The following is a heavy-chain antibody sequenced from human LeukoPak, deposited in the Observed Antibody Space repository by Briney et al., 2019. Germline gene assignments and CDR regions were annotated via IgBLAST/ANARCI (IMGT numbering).Heavy chain of an antibody. V-gene: IGHV3-30*02. CDR2: IRYDGSNK. CDR1: GFTFSSYG. Sequence: GGSLRLSCAASGFTFSSYGMHWVRQAPGKGLEWVAFIRYDGSNKYYADSVKGRFTISRDNSKNTLYLQMNSLRAEDTAVYYCAKRAIAVANYYYYYMDVWGKGTTVTVSS. D-gene: IGHD6-19*01. CDR3: AKRAIAVANYYYYYMDV. J-gene: IGHJ6*03.